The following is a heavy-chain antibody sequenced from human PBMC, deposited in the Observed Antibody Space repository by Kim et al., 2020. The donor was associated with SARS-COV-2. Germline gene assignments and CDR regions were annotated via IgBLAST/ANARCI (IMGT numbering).Heavy chain of an antibody. V-gene: IGHV3-7*01. CDR2: EM. Sequence: EMEYVDSMRGRLTISRDNAKNSLYLQMSSLRAEDTAVYYCARGGLFYSFDIWGQGTLVSVSS. J-gene: IGHJ3*02. CDR3: ARGGLFYSFDI. D-gene: IGHD3-10*01.